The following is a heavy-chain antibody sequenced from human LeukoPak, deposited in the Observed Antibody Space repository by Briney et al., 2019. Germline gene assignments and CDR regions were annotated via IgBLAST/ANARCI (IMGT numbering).Heavy chain of an antibody. CDR3: AKGLGDDFWNGYSSSLDY. CDR1: GFTFSSYA. J-gene: IGHJ4*02. D-gene: IGHD3-3*01. CDR2: ISGSGGST. Sequence: GGSLRLSCAASGFTFSSYAMSWVRQAPGKGLEWVSAISGSGGSTYYADSVKGRFTISRDNSKNTVYLQMHSLRAEDTAIYYCAKGLGDDFWNGYSSSLDYWGQGTLVTVSS. V-gene: IGHV3-23*01.